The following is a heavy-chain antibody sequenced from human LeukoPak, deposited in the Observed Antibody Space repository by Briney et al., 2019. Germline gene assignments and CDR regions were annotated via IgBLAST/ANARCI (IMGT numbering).Heavy chain of an antibody. CDR2: INPNSGGT. V-gene: IGHV1-2*02. J-gene: IGHJ4*02. D-gene: IGHD3-22*01. CDR1: GYTFTGYY. Sequence: ASVKVSCKASGYTFTGYYMYWVRQAPGQGLEWMGWINPNSGGTNYAQKFQGRVTMTRDTSISTAYMELSRLRSDDTAVYYCARVYYDSSGYLDYWGQGTLVTVSS. CDR3: ARVYYDSSGYLDY.